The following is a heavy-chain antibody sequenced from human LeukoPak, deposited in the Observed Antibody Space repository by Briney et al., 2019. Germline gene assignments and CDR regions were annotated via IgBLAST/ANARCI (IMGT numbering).Heavy chain of an antibody. J-gene: IGHJ4*02. CDR3: ARTPRIAARPPYFDY. Sequence: GGSLRLSCAASGFTFSSYAMSWVRQAPGKGLEWVSAISGSGGSTYYADSVKGRFTISRDNSKNTLYPQMNSLRAEDTAVYYCARTPRIAARPPYFDYWGQGTLVTVSS. D-gene: IGHD6-6*01. CDR2: ISGSGGST. V-gene: IGHV3-23*01. CDR1: GFTFSSYA.